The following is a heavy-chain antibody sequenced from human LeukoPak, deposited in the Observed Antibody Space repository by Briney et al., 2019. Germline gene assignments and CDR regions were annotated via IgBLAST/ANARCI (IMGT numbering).Heavy chain of an antibody. Sequence: ASVKVSCKASGYTSTGYYMHWVRQAPGQGLEWMGWINPNSGGTNYAQKFQGRVTMTRDTSISTAYMELSRLRSDDTAVYYCARVGGGPFSAPDYWGQGTLVTVFS. J-gene: IGHJ4*02. CDR1: GYTSTGYY. D-gene: IGHD3-16*01. CDR3: ARVGGGPFSAPDY. CDR2: INPNSGGT. V-gene: IGHV1-2*02.